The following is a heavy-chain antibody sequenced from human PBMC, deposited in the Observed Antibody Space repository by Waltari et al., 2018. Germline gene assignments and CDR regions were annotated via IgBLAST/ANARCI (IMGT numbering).Heavy chain of an antibody. V-gene: IGHV3-23*04. CDR1: GFTFGLYW. CDR3: AKEVGITMIVVEHYYGMDV. D-gene: IGHD3-22*01. J-gene: IGHJ6*02. Sequence: VQLVVSGGGLVQPGGSLRLSCAASGFTFGLYWMSWVRQAPGKGLEWVSAISGSGGSTYYADSVKGRFTISRDNSKNTLYLQMSSLRAEDTAVYYCAKEVGITMIVVEHYYGMDVWGQGTTVTVSS. CDR2: ISGSGGST.